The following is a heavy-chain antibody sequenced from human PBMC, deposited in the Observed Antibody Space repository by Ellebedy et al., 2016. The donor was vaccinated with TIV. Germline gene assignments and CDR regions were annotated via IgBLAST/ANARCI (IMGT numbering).Heavy chain of an antibody. V-gene: IGHV3-48*01. J-gene: IGHJ3*02. Sequence: GGSLRLXXAASGFTFSRYSMNWVRQAPGKGLEWVSYISSSSSTIYYADSVKGRFTISRDKAKNSLYLQMNSLRAEDTAVYYCAAAADAGDDAFDIWGQGTMVTVSS. CDR1: GFTFSRYS. CDR3: AAAADAGDDAFDI. CDR2: ISSSSSTI. D-gene: IGHD6-13*01.